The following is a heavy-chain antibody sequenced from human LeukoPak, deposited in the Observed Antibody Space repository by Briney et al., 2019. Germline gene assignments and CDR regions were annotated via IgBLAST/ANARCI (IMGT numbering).Heavy chain of an antibody. CDR3: AKDRHGDYSFDY. Sequence: GWSLRLSCAASVFSFTSYTMTGVRQAPGKGLASLSAIGGSGGCKYYANSVKGRFTISRDNSKNTLYLQTTSLRAEDTSVYYCAKDRHGDYSFDYWGQGTLVTVSS. J-gene: IGHJ4*02. V-gene: IGHV3-23*01. CDR2: IGGSGGCK. D-gene: IGHD4-17*01. CDR1: VFSFTSYT.